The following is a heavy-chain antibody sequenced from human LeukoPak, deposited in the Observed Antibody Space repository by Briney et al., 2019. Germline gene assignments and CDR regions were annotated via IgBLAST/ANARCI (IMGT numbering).Heavy chain of an antibody. V-gene: IGHV3-30*04. CDR3: AREGHTSGFCGSFDI. J-gene: IGHJ3*02. CDR2: MSFDGSQ. CDR1: GFSFNSYS. Sequence: PGGSLRLSCAASGFSFNSYSMHWVRQAPGKGLEWVAGMSFDGSQYYVESVKGRFIISRDNSGNTVHLHMTSLRPEDTAVYFCAREGHTSGFCGSFDIWGQGTTVTISS. D-gene: IGHD5-12*01.